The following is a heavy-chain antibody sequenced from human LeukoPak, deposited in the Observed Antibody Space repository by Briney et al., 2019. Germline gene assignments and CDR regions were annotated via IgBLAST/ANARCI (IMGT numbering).Heavy chain of an antibody. V-gene: IGHV3-21*01. Sequence: SGGSLRLSCAASGFTFSSYSMNWVRQAPGKGLEWVSSISSSSSYIYYADSVKGRFTISRDNAKNSLYLQMNSLRAEDTAVYYCARHNEQRYSGYDYLDYWGQGTLVTVSS. J-gene: IGHJ4*02. CDR1: GFTFSSYS. CDR3: ARHNEQRYSGYDYLDY. D-gene: IGHD5-12*01. CDR2: ISSSSSYI.